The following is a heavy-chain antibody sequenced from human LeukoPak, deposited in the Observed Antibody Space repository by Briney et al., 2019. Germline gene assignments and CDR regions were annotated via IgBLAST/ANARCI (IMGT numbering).Heavy chain of an antibody. J-gene: IGHJ6*03. CDR2: ISWNSGSI. V-gene: IGHV3-9*01. CDR3: AKGQSYYYYYMDV. CDR1: GFTFDDYA. Sequence: PGGSLRLSCVASGFTFDDYAMHWVRQAPGKGLEWVSGISWNSGSIGYADSVKGRFTISRDNAKNSLYLQMNSLRAEDTALYYCAKGQSYYYYYMDVWGKGTTVTVSS.